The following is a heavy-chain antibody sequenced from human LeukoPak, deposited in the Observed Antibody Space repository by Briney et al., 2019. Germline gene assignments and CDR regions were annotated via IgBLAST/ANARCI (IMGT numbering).Heavy chain of an antibody. CDR3: ARGGYFDWLLPFDY. CDR2: ISYDGSNK. V-gene: IGHV3-30-3*01. J-gene: IGHJ4*02. D-gene: IGHD3-9*01. CDR1: GFTFSSYW. Sequence: PGGSLRLSCAASGFTFSSYWMSWVRQAPGKGLEWVAVISYDGSNKYYADSVKGRFTISRDNSKNTLYLQMNSLRAEDTAVYYCARGGYFDWLLPFDYWGQGTLVTVSS.